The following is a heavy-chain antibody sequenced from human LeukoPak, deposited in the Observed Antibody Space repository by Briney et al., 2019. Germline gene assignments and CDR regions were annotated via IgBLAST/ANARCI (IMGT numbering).Heavy chain of an antibody. D-gene: IGHD2-2*01. Sequence: ASVNVSCKASVYTFTSYYMHWVRQAPGQGLEWMGIINPSGGSTNYAQKLQGRVTVTRDTSTSTVYMEVSSLRSEESAGYYCARDLGIYCSSTSCVSAFDMWGQGTMVTVSS. CDR1: VYTFTSYY. J-gene: IGHJ3*02. CDR2: INPSGGST. V-gene: IGHV1-46*04. CDR3: ARDLGIYCSSTSCVSAFDM.